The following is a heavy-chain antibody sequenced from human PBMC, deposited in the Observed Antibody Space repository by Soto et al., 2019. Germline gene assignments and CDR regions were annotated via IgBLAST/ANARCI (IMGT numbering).Heavy chain of an antibody. J-gene: IGHJ5*02. V-gene: IGHV1-3*01. CDR2: INAGNGNT. CDR1: GYTFTSYA. D-gene: IGHD6-13*01. Sequence: QVQLVQSGAEVKKPGASVKVSCKASGYTFTSYAMHWVRQAPGQRLEWMGWINAGNGNTKYSQKFQGRVTITRDTSASTAYMELSSLRSEDTAVYYCAGRFPAAAGTVDRFSIFDPWGQGTLVTVSS. CDR3: AGRFPAAAGTVDRFSIFDP.